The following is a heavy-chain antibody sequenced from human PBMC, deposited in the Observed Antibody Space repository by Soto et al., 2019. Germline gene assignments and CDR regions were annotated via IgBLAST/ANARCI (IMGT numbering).Heavy chain of an antibody. J-gene: IGHJ4*02. D-gene: IGHD3-22*01. CDR2: ISYDGSNK. V-gene: IGHV3-30*18. Sequence: GGSLRLSCAASGFTFSSYGMHWVRQAPGKGLEWVAVISYDGSNKYYADSVKGRFTISRDNSKNTLHLQMNSLRAEDTAVYYCAKDGPAELTYYYDSSGYSDYWGQGTLVTVSS. CDR3: AKDGPAELTYYYDSSGYSDY. CDR1: GFTFSSYG.